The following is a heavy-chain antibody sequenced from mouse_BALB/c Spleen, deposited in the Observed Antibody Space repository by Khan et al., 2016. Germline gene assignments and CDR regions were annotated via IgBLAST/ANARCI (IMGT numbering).Heavy chain of an antibody. CDR3: SREAGYYGKGAMDY. J-gene: IGHJ4*01. CDR1: GYSFTSHY. D-gene: IGHD2-1*01. V-gene: IGHV1-31*01. CDR2: IDPFNNDS. Sequence: EVQLQESGPELMKPGASVKISCKASGYSFTSHYIHWVKQSHGKSLEWIGYIDPFNNDSNYNQKFKGKATLTVDKSSSTAYMYLSSLTSEDSAVXYCSREAGYYGKGAMDYWGQGTSVTVSS.